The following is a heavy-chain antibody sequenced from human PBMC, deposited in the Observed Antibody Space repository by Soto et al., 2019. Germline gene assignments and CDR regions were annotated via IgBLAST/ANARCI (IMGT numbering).Heavy chain of an antibody. CDR3: ARPTKGGAYDL. J-gene: IGHJ3*01. CDR1: GGPISGYY. V-gene: IGHV4-59*08. Sequence: QVQLQESGPGLVKVSETLSLTCIVSGGPISGYYWSWIRQPPGKGLEWIGYIYYSGSTNYNPSLKSRVTISVDTSKNQFSLRLSSVTAADTAVYYCARPTKGGAYDLWGQGTMVTVSS. CDR2: IYYSGST.